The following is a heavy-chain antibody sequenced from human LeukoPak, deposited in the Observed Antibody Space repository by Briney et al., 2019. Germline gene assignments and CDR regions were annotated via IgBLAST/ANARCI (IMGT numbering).Heavy chain of an antibody. Sequence: GGSLRLSCAASGFTFSSYTMSWVRQAPGKGLERVSTISNSGRNIFYTDSVKGRFTISRDNSKNTLYLQMNSLRAGDTAVYSCARARGYCAADCSRYAFDYWGQGTLVTVSS. CDR1: GFTFSSYT. CDR3: ARARGYCAADCSRYAFDY. J-gene: IGHJ4*02. CDR2: ISNSGRNI. D-gene: IGHD2-21*02. V-gene: IGHV3-23*01.